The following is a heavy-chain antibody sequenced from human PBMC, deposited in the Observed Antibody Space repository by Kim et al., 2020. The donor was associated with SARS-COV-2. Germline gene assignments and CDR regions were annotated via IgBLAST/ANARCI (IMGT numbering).Heavy chain of an antibody. J-gene: IGHJ4*02. D-gene: IGHD2-8*01. CDR3: TARDGVMVSAMSIVDS. Sequence: AAVKSRFTISRDDSKNTLYLQMNSLKAEDTAVYCCTARDGVMVSAMSIVDSWGQGTLVTVSS. V-gene: IGHV3-15*01.